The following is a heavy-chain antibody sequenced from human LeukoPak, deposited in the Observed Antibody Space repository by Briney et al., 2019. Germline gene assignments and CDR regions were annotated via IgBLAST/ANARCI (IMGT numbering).Heavy chain of an antibody. J-gene: IGHJ4*02. Sequence: ASVKVSCEASGYTFTSYDINWVRQAPGQGLEWMGWMNPNSGNTGYAQKFQGRVTMTRNTSISTAYMELSSLRSEDTAVYYCARVEGRRIAAAGYWGQGTLVTVSS. D-gene: IGHD6-13*01. CDR1: GYTFTSYD. CDR3: ARVEGRRIAAAGY. V-gene: IGHV1-8*01. CDR2: MNPNSGNT.